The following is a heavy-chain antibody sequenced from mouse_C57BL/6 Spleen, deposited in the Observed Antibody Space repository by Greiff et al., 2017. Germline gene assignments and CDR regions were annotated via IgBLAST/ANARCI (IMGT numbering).Heavy chain of an antibody. CDR1: GYSFTGYY. V-gene: IGHV1-42*01. Sequence: EVQLQQSGPELVKPGASVKISCKASGYSFTGYYMNWVKQSPEKSLEWIGEINPSTGGTTYNQKFKAKATLTVDKSSSTAYMQLKSLTSEDSAVYCCARSGYAMGYWGQGTSVTVSS. CDR3: ARSGYAMGY. D-gene: IGHD3-2*02. J-gene: IGHJ4*01. CDR2: INPSTGGT.